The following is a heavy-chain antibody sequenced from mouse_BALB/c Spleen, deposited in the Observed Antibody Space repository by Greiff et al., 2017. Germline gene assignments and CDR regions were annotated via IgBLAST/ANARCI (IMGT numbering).Heavy chain of an antibody. CDR3: ARHKGDFDY. Sequence: EVQLKESGGDLVKPGGSLKLSCAASGFTFSSYGMSWVRQTPDKRLEWVATISSGGSYTYYPDSVKGRFTISRDNAKNTLYLQMSSLKSEDTAMYYCARHKGDFDYWGQGTTLTVSS. V-gene: IGHV5-6*01. CDR1: GFTFSSYG. CDR2: ISSGGSYT. J-gene: IGHJ2*01.